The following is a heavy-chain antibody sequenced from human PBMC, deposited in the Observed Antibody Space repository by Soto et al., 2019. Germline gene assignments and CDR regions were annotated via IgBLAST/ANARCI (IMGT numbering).Heavy chain of an antibody. Sequence: EVQLVESGGVLVQPGGSLRLSCVASGFTFSRYWMSWVRQAPGKGLEWVANIKQDGSKKYYVDSVKGRFTISRDNANNSVYLQMNSLRDEDTAVYYCAIIDCTGSSCYISDYWGQGTLVTVSS. CDR1: GFTFSRYW. J-gene: IGHJ4*02. CDR2: IKQDGSKK. CDR3: AIIDCTGSSCYISDY. V-gene: IGHV3-7*03. D-gene: IGHD2-2*02.